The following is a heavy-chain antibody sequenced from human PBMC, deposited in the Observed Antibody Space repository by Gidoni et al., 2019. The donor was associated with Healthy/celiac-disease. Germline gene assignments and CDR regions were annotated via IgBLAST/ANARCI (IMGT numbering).Heavy chain of an antibody. V-gene: IGHV3-21*01. CDR3: ARDSAAMGYNWFDP. CDR2: ISSSSSYI. D-gene: IGHD2-2*01. CDR1: GFPFSSYS. J-gene: IGHJ5*02. Sequence: EVQLVESGGGLVKPGGSLRLSCAASGFPFSSYSMNWVRQAPGKGLEWVSSISSSSSYIYYADSVKGRFTISRDNAKNSLYLQMNSLRAEDTAVYYCARDSAAMGYNWFDPWGQGTLVTVSS.